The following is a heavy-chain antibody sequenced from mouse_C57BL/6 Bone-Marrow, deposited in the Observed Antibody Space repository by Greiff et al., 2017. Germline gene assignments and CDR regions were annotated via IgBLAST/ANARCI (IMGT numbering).Heavy chain of an antibody. V-gene: IGHV1-82*01. D-gene: IGHD2-4*01. CDR3: ERQIYYDYDDYAMDY. J-gene: IGHJ4*01. Sequence: QVQLQQSGPELVKPGASVKISCKASGYAFSSSWMNWVKQRPGKGLEWIGRIYPGDGDTNYNGKFKGKATLTADKSSSTAYMQPSSLTSEDSAVYLCERQIYYDYDDYAMDYWGQGTSVTVSS. CDR2: IYPGDGDT. CDR1: GYAFSSSW.